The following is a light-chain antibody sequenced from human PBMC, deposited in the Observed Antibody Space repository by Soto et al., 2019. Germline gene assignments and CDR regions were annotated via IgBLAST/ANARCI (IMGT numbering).Light chain of an antibody. CDR3: QQYGSSPRVT. V-gene: IGKV3-20*01. CDR1: QSVSSSY. CDR2: GAS. J-gene: IGKJ2*01. Sequence: EIVLTKSPGTLSLSPGERATLSWRASQSVSSSYLAWYQQKPGQAPRLLIYGASSRATGIPDRFSGSGSGTDFTLTISRLEPEDFAVYYCQQYGSSPRVTFGQGTKVDIK.